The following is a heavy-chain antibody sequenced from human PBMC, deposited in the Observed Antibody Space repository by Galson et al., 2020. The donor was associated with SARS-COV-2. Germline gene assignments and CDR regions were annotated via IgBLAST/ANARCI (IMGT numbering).Heavy chain of an antibody. Sequence: SETLSLTCTVSGGSISSGGYYWSWIRQHPGQGLEWIGYIYYSGSTYYNPSLKSRVTISVDTSKNQFSLKLSSVTAADTAVYYCARGTVLPGPYYGMDVWGQGTTVTVAS. J-gene: IGHJ6*02. CDR1: GGSISSGGYY. V-gene: IGHV4-31*03. CDR3: ARGTVLPGPYYGMDV. CDR2: IYYSGST. D-gene: IGHD3-10*01.